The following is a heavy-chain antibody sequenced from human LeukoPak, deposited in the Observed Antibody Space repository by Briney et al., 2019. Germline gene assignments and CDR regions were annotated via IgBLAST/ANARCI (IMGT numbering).Heavy chain of an antibody. CDR1: GFTFSTYG. CDR3: AKFLPTHIVVANYYFDY. V-gene: IGHV3-30*02. J-gene: IGHJ4*02. Sequence: GGSLRLSCAASGFTFSTYGMHWVRQAPGRGLEWVAFIRSDATNRYYAASVKGRFTISRDNSKNTLYLQMESLRAEDTAVYYCAKFLPTHIVVANYYFDYWGQGTLVTVSS. D-gene: IGHD2-21*01. CDR2: IRSDATNR.